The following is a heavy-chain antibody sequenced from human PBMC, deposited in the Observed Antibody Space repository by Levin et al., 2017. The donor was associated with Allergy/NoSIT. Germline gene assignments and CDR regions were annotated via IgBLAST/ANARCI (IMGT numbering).Heavy chain of an antibody. J-gene: IGHJ1*01. Sequence: ESGPTLVKPTQTLSLTCTVSGDSISSNTDYWAWLRQPPGKGLEWIGNVYFSGNTYYNPSLKSRVSISVDTSRNQFSLNLRSVTAADTAIYFCARERERPWGSDNIYGRPGEYFHLWGQGTRVTVSS. CDR2: VYFSGNT. CDR3: ARERERPWGSDNIYGRPGEYFHL. D-gene: IGHD1-1*01. V-gene: IGHV4-39*07. CDR1: GDSISSNTDY.